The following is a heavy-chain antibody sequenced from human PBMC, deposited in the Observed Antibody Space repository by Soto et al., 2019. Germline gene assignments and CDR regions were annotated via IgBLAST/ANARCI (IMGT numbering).Heavy chain of an antibody. CDR3: AKARCSTTNCYVPDY. J-gene: IGHJ4*02. Sequence: PGGSLRLSCAASGFTFSTYTMSWVRQAPGKGLGWVSAISGSGGSPSYADSVQGRFTISRDNPKNTLYLQMNSLRVEDTAMYYCAKARCSTTNCYVPDYWGQGTLVTVSS. V-gene: IGHV3-23*01. CDR2: ISGSGGSP. CDR1: GFTFSTYT. D-gene: IGHD2-2*01.